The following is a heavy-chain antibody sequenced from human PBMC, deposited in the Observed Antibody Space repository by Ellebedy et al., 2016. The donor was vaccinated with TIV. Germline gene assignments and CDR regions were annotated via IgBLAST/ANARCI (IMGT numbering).Heavy chain of an antibody. D-gene: IGHD2/OR15-2a*01. J-gene: IGHJ4*02. V-gene: IGHV3-15*01. CDR1: GFTFTDPN. CDR3: TTVGKEESCIKTVCRTPYFDY. CDR2: IKSKSDRETI. Sequence: GESLKISCAASGFTFTDPNMDWVRQVPGKGLEWVSRIKSKSDRETIDYAAPVEVRFTISSNDSSNSLFLQMNSLRTEDTAVYYCTTVGKEESCIKTVCRTPYFDYWGQGTLVTVSS.